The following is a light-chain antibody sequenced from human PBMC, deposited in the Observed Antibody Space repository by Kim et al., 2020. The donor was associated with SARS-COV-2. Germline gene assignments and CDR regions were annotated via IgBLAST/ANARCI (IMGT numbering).Light chain of an antibody. Sequence: ASVGDRVTITYRASQGINNYLAWYQQKSGKAPKLLIYAASILESGVPSRFSGSGSGTDFTLTINSLQPEDFATYYCQQLNSYPLIFGGGTKVDIK. CDR1: QGINNY. CDR3: QQLNSYPLI. V-gene: IGKV1-9*01. J-gene: IGKJ4*01. CDR2: AAS.